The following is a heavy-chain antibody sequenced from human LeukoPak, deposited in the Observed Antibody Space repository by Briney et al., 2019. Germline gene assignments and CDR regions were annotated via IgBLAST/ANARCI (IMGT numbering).Heavy chain of an antibody. Sequence: SETLSLTCTVSGGSINNNYWSWFRQSPGKGLEWIGYIYYNGNTNYNTSLEGRVTISVDTSKNQIHLRLSSVTAADTAVYYCARTYSSSDEFDYWGQGTLVTVSS. CDR3: ARTYSSSDEFDY. J-gene: IGHJ4*02. D-gene: IGHD6-13*01. CDR2: IYYNGNT. CDR1: GGSINNNY. V-gene: IGHV4-59*01.